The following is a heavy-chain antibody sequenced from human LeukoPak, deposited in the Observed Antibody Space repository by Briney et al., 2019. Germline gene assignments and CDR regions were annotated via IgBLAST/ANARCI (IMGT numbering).Heavy chain of an antibody. Sequence: SETLSLTCTVSGGSISGYYWSWIRQPPGKGLEWIGFIYYSGSTSYNPSLKSRVTISVDTSKNQFSLKLSSVTAADTAVYYCARGIGGSYFPDAFDIWGQGTMVTVSS. CDR3: ARGIGGSYFPDAFDI. J-gene: IGHJ3*02. D-gene: IGHD1-26*01. V-gene: IGHV4-59*12. CDR1: GGSISGYY. CDR2: IYYSGST.